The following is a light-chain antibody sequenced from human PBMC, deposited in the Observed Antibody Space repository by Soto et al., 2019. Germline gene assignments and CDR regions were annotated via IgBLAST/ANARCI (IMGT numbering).Light chain of an antibody. CDR2: GAS. J-gene: IGKJ1*01. Sequence: EIVMTQSRATLSVSPGERATLSCRASQSVSTSLAWYQQKPGQAPRLLISGASTRATGVPARFSGSGSETEFTLTISSLQSEDFAVYYCQQYNNWWTFGQGTKVEIK. V-gene: IGKV3-15*01. CDR1: QSVSTS. CDR3: QQYNNWWT.